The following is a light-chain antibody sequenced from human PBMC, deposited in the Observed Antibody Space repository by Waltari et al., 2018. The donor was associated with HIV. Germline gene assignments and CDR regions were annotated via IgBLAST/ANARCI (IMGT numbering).Light chain of an antibody. V-gene: IGLV1-47*01. CDR1: RSNIGSNY. CDR3: AAWDGSLSNYV. Sequence: QSVLTQPPSASGTHGQRVTVSCSGSRSNIGSNYVYWYQQLPGTAPKLLIYSNYQRPSGFPHRFSGAKSGVSAALAISGLRSEDEADYYCAAWDGSLSNYVFGTGTKVTVL. CDR2: SNY. J-gene: IGLJ1*01.